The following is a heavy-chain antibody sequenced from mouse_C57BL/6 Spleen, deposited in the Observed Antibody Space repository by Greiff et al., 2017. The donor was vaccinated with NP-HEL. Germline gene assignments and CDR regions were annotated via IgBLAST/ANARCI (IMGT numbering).Heavy chain of an antibody. Sequence: EVMLVESGGGLVKPGGSLKLSCAASGFTFSSYTMSWVRQTPEKRLEWVATISGGGGNTYYPDSVKGRFTISRDNAKNTLYLQMSSLRSEDTALYYCARQIYYGNYGYYFDYWGQGTTLTVSS. CDR3: ARQIYYGNYGYYFDY. CDR1: GFTFSSYT. D-gene: IGHD2-1*01. J-gene: IGHJ2*01. CDR2: ISGGGGNT. V-gene: IGHV5-9*01.